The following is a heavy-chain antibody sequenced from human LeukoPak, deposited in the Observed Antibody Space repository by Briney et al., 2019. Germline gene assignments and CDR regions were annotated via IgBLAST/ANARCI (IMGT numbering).Heavy chain of an antibody. CDR3: ARHAESDYSWSRRGLIHIGAFDL. J-gene: IGHJ3*01. V-gene: IGHV4-59*08. D-gene: IGHD3-10*01. Sequence: PSETLSLTCSVSGGSIRSDYFSWIRQPPGRCREWIGFTYSSGNTYKNPSLRRRVTISLATSKSQFFLNLNSVTAPDTAVYFCARHAESDYSWSRRGLIHIGAFDLWGQGTMVTVSS. CDR1: GGSIRSDY. CDR2: TYSSGNT.